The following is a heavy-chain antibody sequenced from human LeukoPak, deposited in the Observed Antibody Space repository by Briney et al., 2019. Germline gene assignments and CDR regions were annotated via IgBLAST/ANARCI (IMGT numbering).Heavy chain of an antibody. CDR3: ARARYGSSGYAYYFDY. D-gene: IGHD3-22*01. CDR2: IWYDGSNK. V-gene: IGHV3-33*01. Sequence: GRSLRLSCAASGFTFSSYGMHWVRQAPGKGLEWVAVIWYDGSNKYYADSVKGRFTISRDNSKNTLYLQMNSLGAEDTAVYYCARARYGSSGYAYYFDYWGQGTLVTVSS. J-gene: IGHJ4*02. CDR1: GFTFSSYG.